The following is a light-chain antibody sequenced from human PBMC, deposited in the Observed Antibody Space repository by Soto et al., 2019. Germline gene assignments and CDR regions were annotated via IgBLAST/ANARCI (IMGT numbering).Light chain of an antibody. CDR2: GNN. Sequence: QSVLTQPPSASGTPGQRVTISCSGSSSNTGSNYVYWYQQFPGTAPKLLIYGNNQRPSGVPDRFSGSKSGTSASLAIGGLRSEDEADYYCAAWDGSLTGRVFGGGTKLTVL. CDR1: SSNTGSNY. CDR3: AAWDGSLTGRV. J-gene: IGLJ3*02. V-gene: IGLV1-47*02.